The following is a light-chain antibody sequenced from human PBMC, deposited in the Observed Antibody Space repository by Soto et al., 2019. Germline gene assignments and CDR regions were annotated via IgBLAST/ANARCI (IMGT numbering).Light chain of an antibody. J-gene: IGLJ1*01. CDR3: SSYSGSLYV. CDR1: NSDVGGYNY. V-gene: IGLV2-14*01. Sequence: QSALTQPASVSGSPGQSITISCTGSNSDVGGYNYVSWYQHHPGKAPKLIIFEVSNRPSGISNRFAGSKSGNAASLTISGLQAEDEADYYCSSYSGSLYVFGTGTKVTVL. CDR2: EVS.